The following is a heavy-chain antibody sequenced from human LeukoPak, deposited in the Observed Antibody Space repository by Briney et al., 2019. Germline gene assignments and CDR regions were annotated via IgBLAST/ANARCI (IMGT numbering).Heavy chain of an antibody. J-gene: IGHJ6*02. D-gene: IGHD2-2*01. CDR3: TRGVRPPHCSSTSCYAGYGMDV. Sequence: GRSLRLSCAASGFTFNNYGMHWVRQAPGKGLEGVAVIWYDGSNAYYADSVKGRFTISRDNSNNTLYLQMNSLRAEDTAVYYCTRGVRPPHCSSTSCYAGYGMDVWGQGTTVTVSS. CDR2: IWYDGSNA. V-gene: IGHV3-33*01. CDR1: GFTFNNYG.